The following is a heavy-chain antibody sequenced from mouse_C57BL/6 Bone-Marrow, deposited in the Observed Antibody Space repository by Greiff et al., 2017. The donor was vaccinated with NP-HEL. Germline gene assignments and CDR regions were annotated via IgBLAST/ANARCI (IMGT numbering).Heavy chain of an antibody. D-gene: IGHD2-4*01. CDR2: ISSGSSTI. V-gene: IGHV5-17*01. CDR1: GFTFSDYG. CDR3: ARRGLRRKRRYFDV. Sequence: EVHLVESGGGLVKPGGSLKLSCAASGFTFSDYGMHWVRQAPEKGLEWVAYISSGSSTIYYADTVKGRFTISRDNAETNLFLEMTSLRSKATAMYYCARRGLRRKRRYFDVWGTGTTVTVSS. J-gene: IGHJ1*03.